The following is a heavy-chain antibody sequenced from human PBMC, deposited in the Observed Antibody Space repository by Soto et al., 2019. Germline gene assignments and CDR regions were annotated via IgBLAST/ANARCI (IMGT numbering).Heavy chain of an antibody. V-gene: IGHV3-9*01. J-gene: IGHJ3*02. CDR3: AKPLASDAFDI. CDR1: GFTFDDYA. Sequence: PGGSLRLSCAASGFTFDDYAMHWVRQAPGKGLEWVSGISWNSGSIGYADSVKGRFTISRDNAKNSLYLQMNSLRAEDTALYYCAKPLASDAFDIWGQGTMVTVSS. CDR2: ISWNSGSI.